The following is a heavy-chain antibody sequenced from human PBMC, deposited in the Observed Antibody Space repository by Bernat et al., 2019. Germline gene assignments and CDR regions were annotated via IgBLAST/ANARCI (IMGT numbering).Heavy chain of an antibody. V-gene: IGHV3-30*18. J-gene: IGHJ4*02. D-gene: IGHD1-26*01. CDR1: GFTFSSYG. CDR2: ISDDGRTK. CDR3: AKEKGGNYMPRDY. Sequence: GGAGGGVVRRGGALRLSCAASGFTFSSYGMQWVRQAPGQGLGWVAVISDDGRTKHYADSVTGRFTVSRDNSKDTLYLQVNSLRAEDTAVYYCAKEKGGNYMPRDYWGQGTLVTVSS.